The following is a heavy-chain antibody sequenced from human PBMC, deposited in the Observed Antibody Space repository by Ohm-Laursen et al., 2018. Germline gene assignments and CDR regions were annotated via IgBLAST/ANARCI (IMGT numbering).Heavy chain of an antibody. J-gene: IGHJ3*02. D-gene: IGHD4/OR15-4a*01. Sequence: ESLKISCKASGYSFQDYWIGWVRQMPGKGPEWVGTIYPGDSDTRYSPSFQGQVTISADKSISTAFLQWSSLKASDTAMYYCARRNLDYSMGAFDIWGQGTMVTVSS. CDR3: ARRNLDYSMGAFDI. V-gene: IGHV5-51*01. CDR1: GYSFQDYW. CDR2: IYPGDSDT.